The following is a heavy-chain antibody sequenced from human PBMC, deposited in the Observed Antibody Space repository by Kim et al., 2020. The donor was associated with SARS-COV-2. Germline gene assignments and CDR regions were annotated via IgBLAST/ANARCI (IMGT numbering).Heavy chain of an antibody. J-gene: IGHJ4*02. Sequence: GGSLRLSCAASGFTVSNNYMSWVRQAPGKGLEWVSVIYSGGTTYYADSVKGRFTISRDNSKNTLYLQMNSLRAEDTAVYFCARGGDGYNFAYWGQGTLVTVSS. CDR3: ARGGDGYNFAY. CDR1: GFTVSNNY. CDR2: IYSGGTT. V-gene: IGHV3-53*01. D-gene: IGHD5-12*01.